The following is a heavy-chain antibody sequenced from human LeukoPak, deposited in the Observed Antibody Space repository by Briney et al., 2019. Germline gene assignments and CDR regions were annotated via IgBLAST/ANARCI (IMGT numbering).Heavy chain of an antibody. Sequence: GGSLRLSCAASGLTFSSYGMHWVRQAPGKGLEWVAFIRYDGSNKYYADSVKGRFTISRGNSKNTLYLQMSSLRAEDTAVYYCAKDRAGYCSSTSCYDFDYWGQGTLVTVSS. J-gene: IGHJ4*02. CDR2: IRYDGSNK. CDR1: GLTFSSYG. V-gene: IGHV3-30*02. D-gene: IGHD2-2*01. CDR3: AKDRAGYCSSTSCYDFDY.